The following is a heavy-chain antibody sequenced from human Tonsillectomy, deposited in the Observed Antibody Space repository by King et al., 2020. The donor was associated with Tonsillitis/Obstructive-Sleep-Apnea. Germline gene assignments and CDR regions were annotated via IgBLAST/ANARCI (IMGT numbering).Heavy chain of an antibody. D-gene: IGHD2-15*01. CDR2: ISSSSSYI. CDR1: GFTFSSYN. V-gene: IGHV3-21*01. Sequence: VQLVESGGGLVKPGGSLRLSCAASGFTFSSYNMNWVRHAPGKGLEWVSSISSSSSYIYYADSVKGRFTISRDNTKNTLYLQMNSLRAEDTAVYYCARGGYCSGGSCYRTNDYWGQGTLVTVSS. CDR3: ARGGYCSGGSCYRTNDY. J-gene: IGHJ4*02.